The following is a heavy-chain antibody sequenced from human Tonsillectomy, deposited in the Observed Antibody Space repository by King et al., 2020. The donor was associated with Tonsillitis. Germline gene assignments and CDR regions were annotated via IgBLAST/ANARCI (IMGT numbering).Heavy chain of an antibody. J-gene: IGHJ1*01. D-gene: IGHD6-19*01. CDR1: GFTLSSFW. CDR2: IQQDGSEK. Sequence: VQLVESGGGLVQPGGSLRLSCKASGFTLSSFWMNWVRQAQGKGLEWGANIQQDGSEKKYEEAVRGRLTIARDYAKNSVYLQMNNLRAEDTAAYYCAGGSGWLIEHWGQGALVTVSS. V-gene: IGHV3-7*03. CDR3: AGGSGWLIEH.